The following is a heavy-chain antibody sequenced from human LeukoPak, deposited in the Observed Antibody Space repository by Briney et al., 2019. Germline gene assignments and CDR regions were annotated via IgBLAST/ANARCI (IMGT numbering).Heavy chain of an antibody. CDR1: GFTVSRNY. J-gene: IGHJ3*02. CDR2: IYSGGST. V-gene: IGHV3-66*01. CDR3: ARVLSRDGYDRGAFDI. Sequence: GGSLRLSCAASGFTVSRNYMSWVRQAPGKGLEWVSVIYSGGSTYYADSVKGRFTISRDNSKNTLYLQMNSLRAEDTAVYYCARVLSRDGYDRGAFDIWGQGTMVTVSS. D-gene: IGHD5-24*01.